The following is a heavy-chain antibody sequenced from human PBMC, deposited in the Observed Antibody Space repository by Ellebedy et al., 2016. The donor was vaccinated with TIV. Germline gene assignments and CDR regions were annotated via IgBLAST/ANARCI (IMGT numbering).Heavy chain of an antibody. V-gene: IGHV1-69*04. CDR1: GDPVSTYA. Sequence: SVKVSCKASGDPVSTYAINWVRQAPGQGLEWMGRVIPTLGITYYAQKFQGRVTITADKSTGTAHVELISLRSEDAAIYYCATWAAYSGFSGTFQGPFDYWGQGTLVTVSS. CDR3: ATWAAYSGFSGTFQGPFDY. J-gene: IGHJ4*02. D-gene: IGHD5-12*01. CDR2: VIPTLGIT.